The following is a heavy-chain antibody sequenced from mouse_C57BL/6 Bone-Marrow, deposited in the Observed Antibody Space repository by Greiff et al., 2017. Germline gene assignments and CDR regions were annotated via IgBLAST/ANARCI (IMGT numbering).Heavy chain of an antibody. CDR1: GYTFTDYY. V-gene: IGHV1-75*01. Sequence: VKLMESGPELVKPGASVKISCKASGYTFTDYYINWVKQRPGQGLEWIGWIFPGSGSTYYNEKFKGKATLTVDKSSSTAYMLLSSLTSEDSAVYFCARHYYGSSYGFDYWGQGTTLTVSS. J-gene: IGHJ2*01. D-gene: IGHD1-1*01. CDR3: ARHYYGSSYGFDY. CDR2: IFPGSGST.